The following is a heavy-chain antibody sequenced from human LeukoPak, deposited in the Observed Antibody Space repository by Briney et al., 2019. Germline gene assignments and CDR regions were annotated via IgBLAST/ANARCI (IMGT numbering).Heavy chain of an antibody. V-gene: IGHV3-53*01. CDR1: GVTVSINY. CDR2: IYSGGST. J-gene: IGHJ4*02. Sequence: GGSLRLSCAASGVTVSINYMNWVRQAPGKGLEWVSVIYSGGSTYYADSVKGRFTISRDNSENTLYLQVNSLRAEDTAVYYCARGLPVFYWGQGTLVTVSS. D-gene: IGHD3-10*01. CDR3: ARGLPVFY.